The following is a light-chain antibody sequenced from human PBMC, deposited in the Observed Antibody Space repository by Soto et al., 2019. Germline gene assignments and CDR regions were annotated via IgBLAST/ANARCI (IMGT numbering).Light chain of an antibody. Sequence: EIVMTQSPATVSESPVERDTLSCRASQRISSNLAWYQHKPGQAPRLLIYGASTRATGIPARFSGSGSGTDFTLTISSLEPEDFAVYYCKKYNDWPLTVGGGTKVDIK. J-gene: IGKJ4*01. CDR1: QRISSN. V-gene: IGKV3-15*01. CDR3: KKYNDWPLT. CDR2: GAS.